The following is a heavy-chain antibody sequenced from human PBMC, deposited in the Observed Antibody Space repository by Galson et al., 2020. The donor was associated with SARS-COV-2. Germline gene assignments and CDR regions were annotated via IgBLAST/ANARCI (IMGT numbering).Heavy chain of an antibody. Sequence: ASVKVSCKASGYTFTGYYMHWVRQAPGQGLEWMGWINPTSGGTNYAQKFQGRVTMTRDTSISTAYMELSRLRSDDTAVYYCARHKFGKYQLLILWPYWFDPWGQGTLVTVSS. CDR1: GYTFTGYY. CDR3: ARHKFGKYQLLILWPYWFDP. CDR2: INPTSGGT. V-gene: IGHV1-2*02. D-gene: IGHD2-2*01. J-gene: IGHJ5*02.